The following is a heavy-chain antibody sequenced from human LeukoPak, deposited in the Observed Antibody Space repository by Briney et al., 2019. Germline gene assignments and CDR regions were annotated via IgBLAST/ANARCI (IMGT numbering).Heavy chain of an antibody. V-gene: IGHV1-8*03. J-gene: IGHJ4*02. CDR1: GYTFTSYD. Sequence: GASVKVSCKASGYTFTSYDINWVRQATGQGLEWMGWMNPNSGNTGYAQKFQGRVTITRNTSISTAYMELSSLRSEDTAVYYCARSRITIFGVVPYYFDYWGQGTLVTVSS. CDR3: ARSRITIFGVVPYYFDY. CDR2: MNPNSGNT. D-gene: IGHD3-3*01.